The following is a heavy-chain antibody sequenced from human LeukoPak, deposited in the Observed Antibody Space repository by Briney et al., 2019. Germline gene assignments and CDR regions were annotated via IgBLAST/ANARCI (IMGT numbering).Heavy chain of an antibody. V-gene: IGHV3-9*01. J-gene: IGHJ4*02. CDR2: ISWNGATI. Sequence: GMSLRLSCAASGFKFDDYAMHWVRQSPGKGLEWVSGISWNGATIAYADSVKGRFTISRDNAKKSLDLHMISLRPDDSGLYYCAPDKCSGSWYEFDNWGQGTLVTVSS. D-gene: IGHD3-10*02. CDR1: GFKFDDYA. CDR3: APDKCSGSWYEFDN.